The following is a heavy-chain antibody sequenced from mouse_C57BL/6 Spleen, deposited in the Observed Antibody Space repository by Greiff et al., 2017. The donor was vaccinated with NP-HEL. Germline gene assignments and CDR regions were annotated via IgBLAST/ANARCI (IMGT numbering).Heavy chain of an antibody. CDR1: GFTFSSYA. CDR3: TRAYGSSYGYFDY. D-gene: IGHD1-1*01. J-gene: IGHJ2*01. CDR2: ISSGGDYI. Sequence: EVQVVESGEGLVKPGGSLKLSCAASGFTFSSYAMSWVRQTPEKRLEWVAYISSGGDYIYYADTVKGRFTISRDNARNTLYLQMSSLKSEDTAMYYCTRAYGSSYGYFDYWGQGTTLTVSS. V-gene: IGHV5-9-1*02.